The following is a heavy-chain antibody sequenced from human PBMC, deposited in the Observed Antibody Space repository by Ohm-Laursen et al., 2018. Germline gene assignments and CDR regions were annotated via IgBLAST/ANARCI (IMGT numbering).Heavy chain of an antibody. V-gene: IGHV3-64*01. Sequence: LSLTCAASGFTFSSYAMHWVRQAPGKGLEYVSAISSNGGSTYYANSVKGRFTISRDNSKNTLYLQMGSLRAEDMAVYYCARVAYGGSFLRYWGQGTLVTVSS. CDR1: GFTFSSYA. D-gene: IGHD1-26*01. J-gene: IGHJ4*02. CDR2: ISSNGGST. CDR3: ARVAYGGSFLRY.